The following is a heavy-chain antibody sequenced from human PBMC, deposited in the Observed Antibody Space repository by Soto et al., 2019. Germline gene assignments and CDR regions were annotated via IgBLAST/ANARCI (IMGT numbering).Heavy chain of an antibody. V-gene: IGHV3-74*01. D-gene: IGHD2-2*01. Sequence: PGGSLRLSCATSGFTFSNYWMHWVRQAPGKGLVWVSRITADGSSTSHADSVKGRFTTSRDNARNTLYLQMNSLRAEDTAVYYCASGRSTYRDSWGQGTLVTLSS. CDR3: ASGRSTYRDS. CDR2: ITADGSST. J-gene: IGHJ4*02. CDR1: GFTFSNYW.